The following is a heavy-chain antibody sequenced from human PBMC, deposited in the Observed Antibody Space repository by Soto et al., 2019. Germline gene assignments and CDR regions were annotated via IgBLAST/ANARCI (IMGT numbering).Heavy chain of an antibody. D-gene: IGHD4-17*01. CDR2: IIPIFGTA. CDR3: ATRGRDYGDTGYYGMDV. J-gene: IGHJ6*02. CDR1: GGTFSSYA. Sequence: QVQLVQSGAEVKKPGSSMKVSCKASGGTFSSYAISWVRQAPGQGLEWMGGIIPIFGTANYAQKFQGRVTITADESTSTAYMELSSLRSEDTAVYYCATRGRDYGDTGYYGMDVWGQGTTVTVSS. V-gene: IGHV1-69*12.